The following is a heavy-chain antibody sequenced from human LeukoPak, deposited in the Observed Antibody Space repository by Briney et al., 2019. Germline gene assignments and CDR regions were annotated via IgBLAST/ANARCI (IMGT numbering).Heavy chain of an antibody. Sequence: ASVKVSCKASGYALTGYNMHWVRQAPGQGLEWMGWINPNSGGTNYAQKFQGRVTMTRDMSISTAYMELSRLTSDDTAVYYCARWFTITSGDYDILTSSYHRGMDVWGQGTTVTVSS. CDR1: GYALTGYN. V-gene: IGHV1-2*02. J-gene: IGHJ6*02. CDR2: INPNSGGT. D-gene: IGHD3-9*01. CDR3: ARWFTITSGDYDILTSSYHRGMDV.